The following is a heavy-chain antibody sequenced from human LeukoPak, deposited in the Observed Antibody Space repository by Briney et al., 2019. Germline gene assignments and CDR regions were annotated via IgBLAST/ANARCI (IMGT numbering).Heavy chain of an antibody. Sequence: TSETLSLTCTVSGGSISSYYWSWIRQPAGKGLDWIGRIYTSGSTNYNPSLKSRVTMSVDTSKNQFSLKLSSVTAADTAVYYCARVPPPVLGYYYGMDVWGQGTTVTVSS. J-gene: IGHJ6*02. CDR1: GGSISSYY. CDR2: IYTSGST. V-gene: IGHV4-4*07. CDR3: ARVPPPVLGYYYGMDV.